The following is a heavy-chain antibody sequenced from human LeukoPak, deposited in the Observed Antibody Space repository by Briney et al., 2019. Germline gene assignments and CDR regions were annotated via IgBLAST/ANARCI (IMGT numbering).Heavy chain of an antibody. CDR3: ARYVWGSYPTFEDY. D-gene: IGHD3-16*02. CDR1: GGSISSYY. Sequence: SETLSLTCTVSGGSISSYYWSWMRQPPGKGLEWIGYISYSGNTNYNPSFKSRVTISVDTSNNQFSLKLSSVTAADTAVYYCARYVWGSYPTFEDYWGQGTLVTVSS. CDR2: ISYSGNT. J-gene: IGHJ4*02. V-gene: IGHV4-59*01.